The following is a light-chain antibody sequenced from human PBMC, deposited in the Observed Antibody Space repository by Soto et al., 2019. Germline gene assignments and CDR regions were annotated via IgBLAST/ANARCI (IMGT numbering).Light chain of an antibody. Sequence: QSVLTQPPSVSGAPGQRVTISCTGSSSNIGAGYDVHWYQQLPGTAPKLLIYGNSNRPSGVPDRFSGSKSGTSASLAITGLQAEDEADYYCQSYDSSLMGVFGTGTKVTVL. V-gene: IGLV1-40*01. CDR2: GNS. CDR1: SSNIGAGYD. J-gene: IGLJ1*01. CDR3: QSYDSSLMGV.